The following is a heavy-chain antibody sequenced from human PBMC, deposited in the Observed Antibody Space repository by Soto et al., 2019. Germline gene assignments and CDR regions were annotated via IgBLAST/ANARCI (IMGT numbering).Heavy chain of an antibody. V-gene: IGHV3-9*01. J-gene: IGHJ4*02. D-gene: IGHD3-22*01. CDR1: GFTFDDYA. CDR3: AKDPRNHYYDSSGFDF. CDR2: ISWNSGSI. Sequence: EVQLVESGGGLVQPGRSLRLSCAASGFTFDDYAMHWVRQAPGKGLEWVSGISWNSGSIGHADSVKGRFTISRDNAKNSLYLQMNSLRAEDTALYYCAKDPRNHYYDSSGFDFWGQGTLVTVSS.